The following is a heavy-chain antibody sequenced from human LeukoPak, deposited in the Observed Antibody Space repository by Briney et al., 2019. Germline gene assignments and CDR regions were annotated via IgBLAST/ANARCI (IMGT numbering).Heavy chain of an antibody. V-gene: IGHV1-69*05. CDR2: IIPIFGTA. CDR3: ARDRGGFCSSTSCYYDAFDI. J-gene: IGHJ3*02. D-gene: IGHD2-2*01. Sequence: SVKVSCKASGGTFSSYAISWVRQAPGQGLEWMGGIIPIFGTANYAQKFQGRVTITTDESTSTAYMELSSLRSEDTAVYYCARDRGGFCSSTSCYYDAFDIWGQGTMVTVSS. CDR1: GGTFSSYA.